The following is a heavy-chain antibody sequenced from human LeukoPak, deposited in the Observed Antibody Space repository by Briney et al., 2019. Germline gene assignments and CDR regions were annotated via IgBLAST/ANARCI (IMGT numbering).Heavy chain of an antibody. CDR2: ISGNGGAT. V-gene: IGHV3-23*01. J-gene: IGHJ6*02. CDR3: AKEVPFGPMDV. Sequence: GGSLRLSCAASGFTFSSYAMSWVRQAPGKGLEWVSGISGNGGATYYANSVKGRFTVSRDNSRKTVSLQINSLRVEDTAVYYCAKEVPFGPMDVWGQGTTVTVSS. CDR1: GFTFSSYA. D-gene: IGHD3-10*01.